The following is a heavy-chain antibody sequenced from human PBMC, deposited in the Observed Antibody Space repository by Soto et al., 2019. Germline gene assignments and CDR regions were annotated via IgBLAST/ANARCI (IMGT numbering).Heavy chain of an antibody. J-gene: IGHJ4*02. Sequence: KPSETLSLTCIVSGDSITNDYWTWFRRAPGKGLEWIGYIYYSGKTDYNPSLQSRVSISIDTSRKQFSLNLSSVAAADTTMYYCARSYHGGNFNSGGKETLVTVS. CDR3: ARSYHGGNFNS. CDR1: GDSITNDY. D-gene: IGHD4-17*01. CDR2: IYYSGKT. V-gene: IGHV4-59*01.